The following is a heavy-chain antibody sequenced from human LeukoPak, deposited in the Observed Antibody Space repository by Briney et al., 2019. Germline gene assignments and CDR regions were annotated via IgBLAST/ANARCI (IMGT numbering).Heavy chain of an antibody. Sequence: PGGSLRLSCAASGFTFSSYGMHWVRQAPGKGLEWVAVIWYDGSNKYYADSVKGRFTIPRDNSKNTLYLQMNSLRAEDTAVYYCAKDRDSSGYYYQEFDYWGQGTLVTVSS. CDR2: IWYDGSNK. J-gene: IGHJ4*02. CDR3: AKDRDSSGYYYQEFDY. V-gene: IGHV3-33*06. CDR1: GFTFSSYG. D-gene: IGHD3-22*01.